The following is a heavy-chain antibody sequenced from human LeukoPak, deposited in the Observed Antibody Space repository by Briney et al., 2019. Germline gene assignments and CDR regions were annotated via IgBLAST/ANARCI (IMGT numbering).Heavy chain of an antibody. CDR1: GGSFSGYY. D-gene: IGHD6-19*01. Sequence: ETLSLTCAVYGGSFSGYYWSWIRQPPGKGLEWVSAISGSGGSTYYADSVKGRFTISRDNSKNTLYLQMNSLRAEDTAVYYCAKVLKGVIAVADNLYFDLWGRGTLVTVSS. J-gene: IGHJ2*01. V-gene: IGHV3-23*01. CDR2: ISGSGGST. CDR3: AKVLKGVIAVADNLYFDL.